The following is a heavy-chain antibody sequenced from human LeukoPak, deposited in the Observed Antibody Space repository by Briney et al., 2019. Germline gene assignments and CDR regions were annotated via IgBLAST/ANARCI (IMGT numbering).Heavy chain of an antibody. CDR3: ERDRAYKWNDEERYNWFDP. J-gene: IGHJ5*02. D-gene: IGHD1-1*01. CDR1: GYTFTSYG. CDR2: ISAYNGNT. Sequence: ASVNVSCKASGYTFTSYGISWVRQAPGQPLEWIGWISAYNGNTNHAQKLQGRVTMTTDSSTSTAYMELRSLRSDATAVYYLERDRAYKWNDEERYNWFDPWGQGTLATVSS. V-gene: IGHV1-18*01.